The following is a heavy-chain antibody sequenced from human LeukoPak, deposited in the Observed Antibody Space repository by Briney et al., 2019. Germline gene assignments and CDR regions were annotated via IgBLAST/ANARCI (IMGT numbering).Heavy chain of an antibody. CDR3: AKGPRSIDY. Sequence: GGSLRLSCAASGLPFSSYAMSWPRQAPGKGLEWVSAISGSGGSTYYADTVKGRFTISRDNSKNTLYLQMNSLRAEDTAVYYCAKGPRSIDYWGQGTLVTVSS. V-gene: IGHV3-23*01. J-gene: IGHJ4*02. CDR1: GLPFSSYA. CDR2: ISGSGGST.